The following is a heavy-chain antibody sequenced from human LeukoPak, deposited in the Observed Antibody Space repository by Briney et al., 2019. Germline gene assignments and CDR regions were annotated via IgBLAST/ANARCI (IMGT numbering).Heavy chain of an antibody. CDR2: IYYSGNT. CDR1: GVSISSSNSS. CDR3: ARQTGSGLFILP. J-gene: IGHJ4*02. Sequence: SETLSLTCTVSGVSISSSNSSWGWIRQPPGKGLEWIGSIYYSGNTYYNASLKSQVSISIDTSKNQFSLRLTSVTAADTAVYYCARQTGSGLFILPGGQGTLVTVSS. V-gene: IGHV4-39*01. D-gene: IGHD3/OR15-3a*01.